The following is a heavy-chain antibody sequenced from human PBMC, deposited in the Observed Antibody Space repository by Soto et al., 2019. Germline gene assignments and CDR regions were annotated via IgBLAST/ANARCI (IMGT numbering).Heavy chain of an antibody. Sequence: ASVKVSCKASGYTFTSYAMHWVRQAPGQRLEWMGWINAGNGNTKYSQKFQGRVTITRDTSASTAYMELSSLKYADTAVYYCARDIDFLTGYYYFDYWGQGTLVTVSS. V-gene: IGHV1-3*01. D-gene: IGHD3-9*01. CDR1: GYTFTSYA. J-gene: IGHJ4*02. CDR2: INAGNGNT. CDR3: ARDIDFLTGYYYFDY.